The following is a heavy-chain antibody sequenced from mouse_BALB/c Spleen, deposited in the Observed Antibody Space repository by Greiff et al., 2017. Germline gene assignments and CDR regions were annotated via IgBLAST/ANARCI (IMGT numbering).Heavy chain of an antibody. CDR1: GFTFSSYA. V-gene: IGHV5-9-4*01. J-gene: IGHJ3*01. D-gene: IGHD2-4*01. Sequence: EVQLVESGGGLVKPGGSLKLSCAASGFTFSSYAMSWVRQSPEKRLEWVAEISSGGSYTYYPDTVTGRFTISRDNAKNTLYLEMSSLRSEDTAMYYCARGDDYDRAWFAYWGQGTLVTVSA. CDR2: ISSGGSYT. CDR3: ARGDDYDRAWFAY.